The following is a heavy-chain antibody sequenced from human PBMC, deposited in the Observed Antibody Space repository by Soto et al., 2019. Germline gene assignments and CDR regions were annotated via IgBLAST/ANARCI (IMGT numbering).Heavy chain of an antibody. CDR2: SSPRGDTI. CDR1: GFSLANYP. D-gene: IGHD6-19*01. J-gene: IGHJ4*02. Sequence: HPGGSLRLSCVASGFSLANYPMNWVRQTPGKGLEWISYSSPRGDTIYYADSVEGRFTISRDNARNSLSLHMSSLRDEDSALYYCAKGPHTNVGWPYYFESWGQGVPVTVSP. CDR3: AKGPHTNVGWPYYFES. V-gene: IGHV3-48*02.